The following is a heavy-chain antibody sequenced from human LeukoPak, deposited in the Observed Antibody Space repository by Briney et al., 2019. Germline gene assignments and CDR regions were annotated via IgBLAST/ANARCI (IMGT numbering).Heavy chain of an antibody. CDR3: AKEDRDYDFWSGLNYYYGMDV. Sequence: GGSLRLSCAASGFTFSSYGMHWVRQAPGKGLECVAVISYDGSNKYYADSVKGRFTISRDNSKNTLYLQMNSLRAEDTAVYYCAKEDRDYDFWSGLNYYYGMDVWGQGTTVTVSS. CDR2: ISYDGSNK. V-gene: IGHV3-30*18. D-gene: IGHD3-3*01. CDR1: GFTFSSYG. J-gene: IGHJ6*02.